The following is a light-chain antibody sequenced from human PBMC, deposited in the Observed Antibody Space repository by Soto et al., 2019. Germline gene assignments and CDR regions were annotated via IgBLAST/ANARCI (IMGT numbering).Light chain of an antibody. V-gene: IGKV3-11*01. CDR3: QQRSNWHPA. CDR1: KSVSSY. J-gene: IGKJ2*01. CDR2: DAS. Sequence: EIVLTQSPATLSLSPGERATLSCRASKSVSSYLAWYQQKPGQAPRLLIYDASNRATGIPARFSGSGSGTDFTLTISSLEPEDFAVYYCQQRSNWHPAFGQGTKLEIK.